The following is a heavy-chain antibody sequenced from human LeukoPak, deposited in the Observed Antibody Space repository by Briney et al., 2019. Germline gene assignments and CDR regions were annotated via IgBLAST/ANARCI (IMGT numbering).Heavy chain of an antibody. CDR3: ARDNDRKDDS. CDR1: GFTFSDYY. V-gene: IGHV3-11*04. J-gene: IGHJ5*02. D-gene: IGHD3-16*01. CDR2: ISSSGDAV. Sequence: GGSLRLSCAASGFTFSDYYMTWIRQAPGKGLEWVSYISSSGDAVHYADSVKGRFTISRDNARNSLFLQMNNLRAEDTAVYYCARDNDRKDDSWGQGTLVTVSS.